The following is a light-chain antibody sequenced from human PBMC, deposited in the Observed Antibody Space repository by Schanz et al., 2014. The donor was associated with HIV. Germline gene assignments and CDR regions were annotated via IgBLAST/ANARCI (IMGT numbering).Light chain of an antibody. CDR1: GSEFGSSLS. CDR3: SSYTSSSTYV. CDR2: DGS. J-gene: IGLJ1*01. V-gene: IGLV2-14*03. Sequence: QSVLTQPASVSGPPGQSITFSCTGGGSEFGSSLSVSWYQQHAGKAPQLMIYDGSRRPSGVSNRFSGSKSDNAASLTISGLQAEDEADYYCSSYTSSSTYVFGTGTKLTVL.